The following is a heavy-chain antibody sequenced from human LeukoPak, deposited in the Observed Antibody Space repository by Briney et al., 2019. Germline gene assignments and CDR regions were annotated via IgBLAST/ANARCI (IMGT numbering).Heavy chain of an antibody. CDR2: IYHSGST. D-gene: IGHD2/OR15-2a*01. J-gene: IGHJ4*02. Sequence: PSETLSLTCTVSGGSVSSGSYYWSWIRQPPGKGLEWIGYIYHSGSTNYNPSLKSRVTMSLDTSKNQFSLKLSSVTAADTAVYYCAVIGGTTDYYIDYWGQGTLSPSPQ. V-gene: IGHV4-61*01. CDR1: GGSVSSGSYY. CDR3: AVIGGTTDYYIDY.